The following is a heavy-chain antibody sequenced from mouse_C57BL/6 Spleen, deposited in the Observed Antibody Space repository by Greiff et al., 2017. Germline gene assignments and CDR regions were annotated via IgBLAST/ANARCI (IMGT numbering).Heavy chain of an antibody. D-gene: IGHD1-1*01. CDR3: ARYDGSYYYAMDY. V-gene: IGHV1-64*01. J-gene: IGHJ4*01. Sequence: QVQLQQPGAELVKPGASVKLSCKASGYTFTSYWMHWVKRRPGQGLEWIGKIHPNSGSTNYNEKFKSKATLTVDKSSSTAYMQLSSLTSEDSAVYYCARYDGSYYYAMDYWGQGTSVTVSS. CDR1: GYTFTSYW. CDR2: IHPNSGST.